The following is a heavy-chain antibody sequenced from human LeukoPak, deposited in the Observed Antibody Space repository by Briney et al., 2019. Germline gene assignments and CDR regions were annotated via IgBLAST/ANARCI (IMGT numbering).Heavy chain of an antibody. J-gene: IGHJ4*02. V-gene: IGHV3-23*01. D-gene: IGHD3-22*01. CDR2: ISGSGGST. CDR1: GFTFSNAW. Sequence: GGSLRLSCAASGFTFSNAWMSWVRQAPGKGLEWVSAISGSGGSTYYADSVKGRFTISRDSSKNTLYLQMNSLRAEDTAVYYCAKDLVITMIVVVISPFDYGGQGPLVTVSS. CDR3: AKDLVITMIVVVISPFDY.